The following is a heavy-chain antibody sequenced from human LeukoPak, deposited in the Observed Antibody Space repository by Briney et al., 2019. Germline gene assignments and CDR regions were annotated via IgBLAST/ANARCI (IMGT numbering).Heavy chain of an antibody. Sequence: SVKVSCKASGGTFSSYAISWVRQAPGQGLEWMGGIIPIFGTANYAQKFQGRVTITADESTSTAYMEPSSLRSEDTAVYYCARWSYYGSGSYYNMGYYYYYGMDVWGKGTTVTVSS. CDR1: GGTFSSYA. V-gene: IGHV1-69*13. CDR3: ARWSYYGSGSYYNMGYYYYYGMDV. D-gene: IGHD3-10*01. CDR2: IIPIFGTA. J-gene: IGHJ6*04.